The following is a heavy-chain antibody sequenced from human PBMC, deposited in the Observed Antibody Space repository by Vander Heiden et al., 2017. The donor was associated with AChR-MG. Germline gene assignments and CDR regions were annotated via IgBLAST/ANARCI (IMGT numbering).Heavy chain of an antibody. CDR1: GFTFDDYA. D-gene: IGHD1-26*01. Sequence: EVQLVESGGGLVQPGRSLRLSCAASGFTFDDYAMNWVRQAPGKGLEWVSGISWNSGSIGYADSVKGRFTISRDNAKNSLYLQMNSLRAEDTALYYCAKEKRIPGANLFDYWGQGTLVTVSS. J-gene: IGHJ4*02. CDR2: ISWNSGSI. V-gene: IGHV3-9*01. CDR3: AKEKRIPGANLFDY.